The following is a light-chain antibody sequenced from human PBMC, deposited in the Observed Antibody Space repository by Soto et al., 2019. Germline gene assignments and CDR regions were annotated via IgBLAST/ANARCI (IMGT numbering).Light chain of an antibody. CDR1: QSVSSSY. CDR2: GAS. V-gene: IGKV3-20*01. Sequence: EIVLTQSPGTLSLSPGERVTLSCRASQSVSSSYLAWYQQKPGQAPRLLLSGASRRATGIPDRFSGSGSGTAFTLTISRLEPEDFAVYYCQHYGSSQWTFGQGTKVEIK. CDR3: QHYGSSQWT. J-gene: IGKJ1*01.